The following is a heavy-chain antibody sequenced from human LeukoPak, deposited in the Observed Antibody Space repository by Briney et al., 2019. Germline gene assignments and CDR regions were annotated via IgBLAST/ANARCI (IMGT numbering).Heavy chain of an antibody. CDR2: IRYDGSNK. CDR1: GFTFSKYG. V-gene: IGHV3-30*02. D-gene: IGHD6-19*01. J-gene: IGHJ4*02. CDR3: AKDYSSGWYGPFDY. Sequence: PGGSLTLSYSAAGFTFSKYGMHWVRQAPGKGVEWVAFIRYDGSNKYYADSEKGRFTISRDNSKNTLYLQMNSLRAEDTAVYYCAKDYSSGWYGPFDYWGQGTLVTVSS.